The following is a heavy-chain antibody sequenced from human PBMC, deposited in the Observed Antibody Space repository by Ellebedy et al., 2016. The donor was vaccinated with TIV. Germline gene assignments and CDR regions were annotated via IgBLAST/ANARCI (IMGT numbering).Heavy chain of an antibody. CDR1: GASISSSNYY. Sequence: SETLSLXXSVSGASISSSNYYWGWISQPPGKGLEWIGSFYYGGSSYCNPSLKSRVIMSEDTSKNQFSLTLNSVTAADTAVYYCVVIYNSNSYRDYWGQGTLVTVSS. J-gene: IGHJ4*02. CDR2: FYYGGSS. CDR3: VVIYNSNSYRDY. D-gene: IGHD5-24*01. V-gene: IGHV4-39*07.